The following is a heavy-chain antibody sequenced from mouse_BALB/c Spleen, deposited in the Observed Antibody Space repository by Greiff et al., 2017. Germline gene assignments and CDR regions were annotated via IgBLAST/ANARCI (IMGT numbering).Heavy chain of an antibody. V-gene: IGHV5-9-4*01. CDR3: ARRDYDVEDAMDY. CDR1: GFTFSSYA. J-gene: IGHJ4*01. Sequence: DVKLVESGGGLVKPGGSLKLSCAASGFTFSSYAMSWVRQSPEQRLEWVAEISSGGSYTYYPDTVTGRFTISRDNAKNTLYLEMSSLRSEDTAMYYCARRDYDVEDAMDYWGQGTSVTVSS. CDR2: ISSGGSYT. D-gene: IGHD2-4*01.